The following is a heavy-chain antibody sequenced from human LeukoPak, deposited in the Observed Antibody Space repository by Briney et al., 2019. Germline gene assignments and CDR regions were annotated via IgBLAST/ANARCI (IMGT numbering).Heavy chain of an antibody. CDR1: GGSISSGGYS. CDR3: ARGTSSGDFWSGYRYGNWFDP. Sequence: PSETLSLTCAVSGGSISSGGYSWSWIRQPPGKGLEWIGYIYYSGSTYYNPSLKSRVTISVDTSKNQFSLKLSPVTAADTAVYYCARGTSSGDFWSGYRYGNWFDPWGQGTLVTVSS. CDR2: IYYSGST. J-gene: IGHJ5*02. V-gene: IGHV4-30-4*07. D-gene: IGHD3-3*01.